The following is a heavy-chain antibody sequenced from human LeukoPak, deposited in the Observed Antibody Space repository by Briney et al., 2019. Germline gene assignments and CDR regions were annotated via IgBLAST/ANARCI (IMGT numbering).Heavy chain of an antibody. CDR1: GFTFSSYA. CDR2: ISSSGGST. Sequence: AGGSLTLSCAASGFTFSSYAMSWVRQAPGKGLEGGSAISSSGGSTYYADSVKGRFTISRDNSKNTLYLQMNTVRAEDTDVYYCAKDSGPDSGGTAVSYFCMDGWGQGTTVTVSS. D-gene: IGHD2-15*01. V-gene: IGHV3-23*01. J-gene: IGHJ6*02. CDR3: AKDSGPDSGGTAVSYFCMDG.